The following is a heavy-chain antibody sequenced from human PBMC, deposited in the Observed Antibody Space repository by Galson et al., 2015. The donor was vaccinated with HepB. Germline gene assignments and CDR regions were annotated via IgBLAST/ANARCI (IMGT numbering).Heavy chain of an antibody. V-gene: IGHV3-43*01. CDR3: SRGPYYDYARGGFDI. CDR2: IGWDGGNT. J-gene: IGHJ3*02. Sequence: SLRLSCAASGFIFDDYTLHWVRQAPGKGLEWVSLIGWDGGNTYYADSVQGRFTISRDNSKNSLYLQMNSLRTEDTALYYCSRGPYYDYARGGFDIWGQGTMVTVSS. D-gene: IGHD3-16*01. CDR1: GFIFDDYT.